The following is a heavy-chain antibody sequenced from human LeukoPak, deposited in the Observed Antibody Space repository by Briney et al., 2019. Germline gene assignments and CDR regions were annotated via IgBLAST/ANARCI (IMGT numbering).Heavy chain of an antibody. CDR1: GYTFTGYY. CDR3: ARDIGLGSSWYKGWFDP. D-gene: IGHD6-13*01. J-gene: IGHJ5*02. Sequence: ASVKVSCKASGYTFTGYYMHWVRQAPGQGLEWMGWINPNSGGTNYAQKFQGWVTMTRDTSISTAYMELSRLRSDDTAVYYCARDIGLGSSWYKGWFDPWGQGTLVTVSS. V-gene: IGHV1-2*04. CDR2: INPNSGGT.